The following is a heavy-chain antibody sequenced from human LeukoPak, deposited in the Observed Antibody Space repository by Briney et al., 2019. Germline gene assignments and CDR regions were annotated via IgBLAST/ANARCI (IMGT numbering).Heavy chain of an antibody. Sequence: PGGSLRLSCAASGFTFSDYYMSWIRQAPGKGLEWVSYNSSSSSYTNYADSVKGRFTISRDNAKNSLYLQMNSLRAEDTAVYYCARVGRYSSSAFDPWGQGTLVTVSS. CDR2: NSSSSSYT. J-gene: IGHJ5*02. V-gene: IGHV3-11*06. CDR3: ARVGRYSSSAFDP. CDR1: GFTFSDYY. D-gene: IGHD6-13*01.